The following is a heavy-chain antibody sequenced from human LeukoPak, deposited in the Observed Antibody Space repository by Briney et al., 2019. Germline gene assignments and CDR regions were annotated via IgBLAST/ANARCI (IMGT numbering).Heavy chain of an antibody. V-gene: IGHV3-23*01. CDR1: GFTFSTYA. J-gene: IGHJ5*02. CDR3: AKASVAIPQYCNS. D-gene: IGHD2-2*02. Sequence: GGSLRLSCAASGFTFSTYAMSWVRQAPGKGLEWVSTISGTGSSTYYADSAKGRFTISRDNSKDTLFLQLNSLTAADTAMYFCAKASVAIPQYCNSWGQGTLVTVSS. CDR2: ISGTGSST.